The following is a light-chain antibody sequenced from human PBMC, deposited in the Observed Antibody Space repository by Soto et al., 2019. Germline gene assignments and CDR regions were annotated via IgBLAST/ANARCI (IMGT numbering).Light chain of an antibody. CDR2: GNS. J-gene: IGLJ2*01. CDR1: SSNIGAGYD. CDR3: QSYDSSLSGVV. Sequence: QSVLTQPPSVSGAPGQRVTISCTGSSSNIGAGYDVHWYQQLPGTAPKLLIYGNSNRPSGVPDRFSGSKSGTSASLAITGLQDDDEADDYCQSYDSSLSGVVFGGGTKLTVL. V-gene: IGLV1-40*01.